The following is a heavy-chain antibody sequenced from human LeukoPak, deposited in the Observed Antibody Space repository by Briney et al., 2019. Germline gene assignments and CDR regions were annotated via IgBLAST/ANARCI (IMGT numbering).Heavy chain of an antibody. Sequence: GGSLRLSCAASGFTFSSYAMHWVRQAPGKGLEWVAVISCDGSNKYYADSVKGRFTISRDNSKNTLYLQMNSLRAEDTAVYYCAREVYDILTGYHGYFDYWGQGTLVTVSS. D-gene: IGHD3-9*01. V-gene: IGHV3-30*04. CDR1: GFTFSSYA. CDR3: AREVYDILTGYHGYFDY. CDR2: ISCDGSNK. J-gene: IGHJ4*02.